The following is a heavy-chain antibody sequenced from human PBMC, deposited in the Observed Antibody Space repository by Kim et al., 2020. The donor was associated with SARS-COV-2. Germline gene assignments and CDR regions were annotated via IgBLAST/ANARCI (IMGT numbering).Heavy chain of an antibody. J-gene: IGHJ5*02. V-gene: IGHV1-69*02. D-gene: IGHD4-17*01. CDR3: ARGFDELRYFDP. Sequence: DYAQSVQGRGTITADKSTSTAYMELSGLRSEDTAIYYCARGFDELRYFDPWGQGTLVTVSS.